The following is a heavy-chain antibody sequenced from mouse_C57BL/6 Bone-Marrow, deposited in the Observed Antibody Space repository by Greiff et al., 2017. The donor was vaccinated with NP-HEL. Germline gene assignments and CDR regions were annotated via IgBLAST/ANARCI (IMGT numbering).Heavy chain of an antibody. CDR1: GYSFTSYY. J-gene: IGHJ2*01. V-gene: IGHV1-66*01. Sequence: VQLQQSGPELVKPGASVKISCKASGYSFTSYYIHWVKQRPGQGLEWIGWIYPGSGNTKYNEKFKGKATLPADTSSSTAYMQLSSLTSEDSAVYYCAREGDGDFDYWGQGTTLTVSS. D-gene: IGHD1-1*02. CDR2: IYPGSGNT. CDR3: AREGDGDFDY.